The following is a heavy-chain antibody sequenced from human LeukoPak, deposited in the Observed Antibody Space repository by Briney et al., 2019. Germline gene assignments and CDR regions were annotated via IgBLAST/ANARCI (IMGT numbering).Heavy chain of an antibody. D-gene: IGHD2-2*01. CDR3: ARDQPPFRPFDY. CDR2: ISYDGSNK. J-gene: IGHJ4*02. Sequence: GGSLGLSCAASGFTFSSYAMHWVRQAPGKGLEWVAVISYDGSNKYYADSVKGRFTISRDNSKNTLYLQMNSLRAEDTAVYYCARDQPPFRPFDYWGQGTLVTVSS. CDR1: GFTFSSYA. V-gene: IGHV3-30*04.